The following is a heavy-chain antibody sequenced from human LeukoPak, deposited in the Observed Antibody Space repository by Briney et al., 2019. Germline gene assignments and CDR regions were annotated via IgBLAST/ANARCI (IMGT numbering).Heavy chain of an antibody. CDR3: ARAGVAVDY. J-gene: IGHJ4*02. D-gene: IGHD6-19*01. Sequence: ASVTVSCKSCGYTFTSYYMHWLRQAPGQGLEWMGIINPSGGSTSYAQKFQGRATMTRDTSTSTVYMELSSLRSEDTAVYYCARAGVAVDYWGQGTLVTVSS. CDR2: INPSGGST. V-gene: IGHV1-46*01. CDR1: GYTFTSYY.